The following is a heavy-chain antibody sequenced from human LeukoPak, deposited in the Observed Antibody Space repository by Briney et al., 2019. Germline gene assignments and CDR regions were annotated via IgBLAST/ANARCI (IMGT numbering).Heavy chain of an antibody. V-gene: IGHV3-74*01. CDR2: ISTDGSST. Sequence: GGSLRLSCAASGFSFSSYWMHWVRQAPGKGLVWVSRISTDGSSTSYADSVKGRFTISRDNAMNTVYLQMNSLRAEDTAIYYCTRDKPIDYWGQGTLVTVSS. J-gene: IGHJ4*02. CDR3: TRDKPIDY. CDR1: GFSFSSYW.